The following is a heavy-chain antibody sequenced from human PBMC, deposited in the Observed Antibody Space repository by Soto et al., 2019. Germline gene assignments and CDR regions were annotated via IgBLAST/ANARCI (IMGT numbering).Heavy chain of an antibody. J-gene: IGHJ4*02. CDR2: IHWNDDN. Sequence: QITLEETGPTLVKPTQTLTLTCTFSGFSLTTGRVGVGWIRQPPGKALEWLAVIHWNDDNHYSPSLKSRLTXTXXTSKNQVVLTLTNMDPVDTATDYCTHRLGGSGQGYWGQGTLVTVSS. V-gene: IGHV2-5*01. CDR1: GFSLTTGRVG. CDR3: THRLGGSGQGY. D-gene: IGHD1-26*01.